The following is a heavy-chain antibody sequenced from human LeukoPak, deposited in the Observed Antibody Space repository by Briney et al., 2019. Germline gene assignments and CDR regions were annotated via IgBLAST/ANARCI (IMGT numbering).Heavy chain of an antibody. J-gene: IGHJ4*02. CDR2: IYYSGTT. D-gene: IGHD1-26*01. Sequence: SETLSLTCSVSGGSISNSRYYWGWIRQPPGKGLEWIGSIYYSGTTYYKPSLKSQVTISVDTSKNQFSLKLSSVTAADTAVYYCARGDSVGPTRAVFDYWGQGTLVTVSS. V-gene: IGHV4-39*07. CDR3: ARGDSVGPTRAVFDY. CDR1: GGSISNSRYY.